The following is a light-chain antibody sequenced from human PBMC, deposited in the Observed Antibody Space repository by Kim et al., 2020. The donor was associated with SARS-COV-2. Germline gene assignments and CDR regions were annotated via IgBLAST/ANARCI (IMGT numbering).Light chain of an antibody. CDR2: EVS. CDR1: QSLLHSDGKIS. J-gene: IGKJ2*03. V-gene: IGKV2D-29*01. CDR3: MQGLQRLYS. Sequence: LVITQTPLSLSVTPGQPASISCKSSQSLLHSDGKISLYWYLQKPGQPPQLLIYEVSKRFSGVPERFSGSGSGTDFTLKISRVEAEDVGLYYCMQGLQRLYSFGQGTKLEI.